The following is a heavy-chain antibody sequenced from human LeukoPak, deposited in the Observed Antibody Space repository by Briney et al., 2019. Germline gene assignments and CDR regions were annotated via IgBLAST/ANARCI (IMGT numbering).Heavy chain of an antibody. CDR1: GFTFSSYA. V-gene: IGHV3-23*01. CDR3: AKGSYYDSSGSFYFDY. Sequence: GGSLRLSCAASGFTFSSYAMSWVRQAPGKGLEWVSGISGSGDNSYYADSVKGRFTISRDNSKNTLYVQVNSLGTEDTAAYYCAKGSYYDSSGSFYFDYWGQGTLVTVSS. CDR2: ISGSGDNS. J-gene: IGHJ4*02. D-gene: IGHD3-22*01.